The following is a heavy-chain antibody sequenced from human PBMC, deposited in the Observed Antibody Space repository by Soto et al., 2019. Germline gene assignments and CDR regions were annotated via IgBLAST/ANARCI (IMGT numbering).Heavy chain of an antibody. CDR2: IDPSGTT. V-gene: IGHV4-4*07. CDR3: ASLGRNYYNGMDV. Sequence: QVQLQESGPGLVKPSETLSLTCTVSGASIRTYFWTWIRQSAGEGLEWLGRIDPSGTTTSNPSLKRRLTMSLDTSTHQFSLTLTSVTAADTAVYFCASLGRNYYNGMDVWGQGTTVIVSS. CDR1: GASIRTYF. J-gene: IGHJ6*02.